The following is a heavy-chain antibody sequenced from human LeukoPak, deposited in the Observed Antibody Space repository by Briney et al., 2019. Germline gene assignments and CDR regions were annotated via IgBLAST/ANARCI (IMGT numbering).Heavy chain of an antibody. J-gene: IGHJ4*02. CDR2: INPNSGGT. CDR1: GYTFTGYY. D-gene: IGHD1-26*01. V-gene: IGHV1-2*02. Sequence: GASVKVSCKASGYTFTGYYMHWVRQAPGQGLEWMGWINPNSGGTNYAQKFQGRVTMTRDTSISTAYMELSRLRSDDTAVYYCARDMDGIVGATFGYWGQGTLVTVSS. CDR3: ARDMDGIVGATFGY.